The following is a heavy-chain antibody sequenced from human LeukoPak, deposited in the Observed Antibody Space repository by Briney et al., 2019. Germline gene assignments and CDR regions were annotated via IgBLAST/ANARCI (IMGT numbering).Heavy chain of an antibody. Sequence: SETLSLSCTVSGGSMSNYHWTWIRQPPGEGLEWIGRIYTNRHTNYSPSLRSHVTMSVDTSKNQFSLKVRFVTAADTAVYFCARDHVVVGSTTSFFDYWGQGILVTVSS. CDR1: GGSMSNYH. V-gene: IGHV4-4*07. D-gene: IGHD3-22*01. J-gene: IGHJ4*02. CDR3: ARDHVVVGSTTSFFDY. CDR2: IYTNRHT.